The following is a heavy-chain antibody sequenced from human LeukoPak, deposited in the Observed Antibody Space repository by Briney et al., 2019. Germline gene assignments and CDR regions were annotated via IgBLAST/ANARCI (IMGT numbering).Heavy chain of an antibody. CDR2: IYYSGST. CDR3: ARGQRRLQDY. J-gene: IGHJ4*02. V-gene: IGHV4-59*01. CDR1: GGSISAYF. Sequence: SETLSLTCTVSGGSISAYFWTWIRQPPGKGLEWIGYIYYSGSTNYNPSLKSRVTISLDTSKSQISLKLSSVTAADTAVYYCARGQRRLQDYWGQGTLVTVSS.